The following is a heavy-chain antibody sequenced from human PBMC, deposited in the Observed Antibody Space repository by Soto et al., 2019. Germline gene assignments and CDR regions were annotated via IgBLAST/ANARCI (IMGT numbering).Heavy chain of an antibody. V-gene: IGHV3-33*01. D-gene: IGHD6-6*01. Sequence: GGSLRLSCAASGFTFSSYGMHWVRQAPGKGLEWVAVIWYDGSNKYYADSVKGRFTISRDNSKNTLYLQMNSLRAEDTAVYYCARASGSSAPDVDYYYYMDVWGKGTTVTVSS. CDR2: IWYDGSNK. J-gene: IGHJ6*03. CDR3: ARASGSSAPDVDYYYYMDV. CDR1: GFTFSSYG.